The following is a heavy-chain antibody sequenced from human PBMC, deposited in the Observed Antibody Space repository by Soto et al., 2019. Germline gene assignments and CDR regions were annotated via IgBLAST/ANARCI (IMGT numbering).Heavy chain of an antibody. D-gene: IGHD3-3*01. CDR1: GFTFGDYA. Sequence: EVQLVESGGGLVQPGRSLRLSCTASGFTFGDYAMSWFRQAPGKGLEWVGFIRSKAYGGTTEYAASVKGRFTISRDDSKSIADRQMNSLKTEDTAVYYCTRVSITIFGVGPFDYWGQGTLVTVSS. CDR3: TRVSITIFGVGPFDY. V-gene: IGHV3-49*03. J-gene: IGHJ4*02. CDR2: IRSKAYGGTT.